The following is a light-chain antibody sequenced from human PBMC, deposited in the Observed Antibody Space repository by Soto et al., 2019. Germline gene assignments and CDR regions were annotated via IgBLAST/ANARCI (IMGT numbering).Light chain of an antibody. J-gene: IGKJ2*01. CDR3: QQYGDSPAYP. V-gene: IGKV3-20*01. CDR1: QSINREF. CDR2: QTS. Sequence: EIILTQSPGTLSVSPGERATLSCRGSQSINREFLAWYQQKPGQAPRLLMFQTSSRASGVPDRFSGSGSGTEFTHTIPGLEPEDSAAYYCQQYGDSPAYPFSPGTKLEI.